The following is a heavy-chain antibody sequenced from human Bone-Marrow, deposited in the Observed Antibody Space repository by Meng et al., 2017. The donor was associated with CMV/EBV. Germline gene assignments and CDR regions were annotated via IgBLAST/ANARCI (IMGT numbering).Heavy chain of an antibody. V-gene: IGHV3-53*01. J-gene: IGHJ2*01. CDR1: GFTVSSNY. D-gene: IGHD5-12*01. CDR2: IYSGGTT. CDR3: ARVTRGYYWHFDL. Sequence: GESLKISCAASGFTVSSNYMSWVRQAPGKGLEWVSIIYSGGTTYYADSVKGRFTISRDNSKNTLYLQMNSLRAEDTAVYYCARVTRGYYWHFDLWDRGTLVTVSS.